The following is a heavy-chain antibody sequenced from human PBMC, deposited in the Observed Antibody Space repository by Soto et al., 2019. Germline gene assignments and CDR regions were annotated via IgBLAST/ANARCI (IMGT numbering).Heavy chain of an antibody. CDR2: IDPNDSYT. CDR3: ARHGTQCTRTGCYTFWFDP. V-gene: IGHV5-10-1*03. Sequence: EVQLVQSGAEVKKPGESLRISCKGSGYRFSSNWISWVRQTPGKGLEWMGKIDPNDSYTKYSPSFQGHVTISVDKSNSTAYLQWTSLKASDTGMYYCARHGTQCTRTGCYTFWFDPWGQGTLVTVSS. J-gene: IGHJ5*02. D-gene: IGHD6-19*01. CDR1: GYRFSSNW.